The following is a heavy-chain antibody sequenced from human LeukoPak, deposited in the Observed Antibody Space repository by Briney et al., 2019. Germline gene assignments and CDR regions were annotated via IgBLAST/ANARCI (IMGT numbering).Heavy chain of an antibody. Sequence: PGGSLRLSCAASGFTFDDYAMHWVRQAPGKGLEWVSGISWNSGSIGYADSVKGRFTISRDNAKNSLYLQMNSLRAEDTALYYCAKDRGVYSSSWLFDYWGQGTLVTVSS. V-gene: IGHV3-9*01. J-gene: IGHJ4*02. CDR3: AKDRGVYSSSWLFDY. CDR1: GFTFDDYA. D-gene: IGHD6-13*01. CDR2: ISWNSGSI.